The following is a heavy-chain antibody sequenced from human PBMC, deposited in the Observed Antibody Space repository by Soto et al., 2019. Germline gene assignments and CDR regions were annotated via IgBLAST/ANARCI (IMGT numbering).Heavy chain of an antibody. D-gene: IGHD6-13*01. V-gene: IGHV4-61*01. CDR3: ARRQLVDGNYFDY. Sequence: PSETLSLTCTVSGGSVSSGSYYWSWIRQPPGKGLEWIGYIYYSGSTNYNPSLKSRVTISVDTSKNQFSLKLSSVTAADTAVYYCARRQLVDGNYFDYWGQGTLVTAPQ. J-gene: IGHJ4*02. CDR2: IYYSGST. CDR1: GGSVSSGSYY.